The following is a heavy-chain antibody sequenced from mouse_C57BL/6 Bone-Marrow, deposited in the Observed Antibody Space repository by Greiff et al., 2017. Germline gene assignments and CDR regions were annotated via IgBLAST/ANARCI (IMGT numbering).Heavy chain of an antibody. CDR1: GFTFSDYY. Sequence: EVMLVESGGGLVQPGGSLKLSCAASGFTFSDYYMYWVRQTPEKRLEWVAYISNGGGSTYYPDTVKGRFTISRDNAKNTLYLQMSRLKSEDTAMDYCERHRYDYDWYFDVWGTGTTVTVSS. CDR2: ISNGGGST. V-gene: IGHV5-12*01. J-gene: IGHJ1*03. CDR3: ERHRYDYDWYFDV. D-gene: IGHD2-4*01.